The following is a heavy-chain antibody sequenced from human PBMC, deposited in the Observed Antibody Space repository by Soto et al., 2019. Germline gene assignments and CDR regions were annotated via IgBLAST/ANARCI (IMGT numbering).Heavy chain of an antibody. D-gene: IGHD2-15*01. Sequence: SETLSLTCTLSGGSVRAPDWWNWVRQSPDKGLEWIAEVHISGHSNYNPSLVSRVSVSIDSSENQFYLNLNSVTAADTAIYYCARVRDGCSANNGYFDPWGPGTHVTVSS. CDR3: ARVRDGCSANNGYFDP. CDR1: GGSVRAPDW. J-gene: IGHJ2*01. V-gene: IGHV4-4*02. CDR2: VHISGHS.